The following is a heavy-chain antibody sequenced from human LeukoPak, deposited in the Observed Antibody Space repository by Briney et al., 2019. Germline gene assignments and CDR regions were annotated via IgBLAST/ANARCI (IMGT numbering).Heavy chain of an antibody. CDR3: ARIDTYYYDSSGYYSAFDI. D-gene: IGHD3-22*01. J-gene: IGHJ3*02. CDR2: INWNGGST. CDR1: GFTFDNYG. Sequence: RPGGSLRLSCAASGFTFDNYGMSWVRQAPGKGLEWVSGINWNGGSTGYADSVKGRFTISRDNAKNTLYLQMNSLRAEDTALYYCARIDTYYYDSSGYYSAFDIWGQGTIVTVS. V-gene: IGHV3-20*04.